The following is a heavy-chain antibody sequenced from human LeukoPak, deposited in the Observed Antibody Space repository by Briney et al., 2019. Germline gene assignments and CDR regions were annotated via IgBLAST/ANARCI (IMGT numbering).Heavy chain of an antibody. Sequence: SETLSLTCTVSGGSISSGDYYWSWIRQPPGKGLEWIGYIYYSGSTYYNPSLKSRVTISVDTSKNQFSLKLSSVTAADTAVYYCARENLMVRGNAFDIWGQGTTVTVSS. CDR2: IYYSGST. CDR1: GGSISSGDYY. V-gene: IGHV4-30-4*01. J-gene: IGHJ3*02. D-gene: IGHD3-10*01. CDR3: ARENLMVRGNAFDI.